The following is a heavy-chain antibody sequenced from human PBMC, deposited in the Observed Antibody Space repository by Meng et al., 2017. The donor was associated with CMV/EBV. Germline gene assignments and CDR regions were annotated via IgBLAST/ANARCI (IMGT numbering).Heavy chain of an antibody. V-gene: IGHV3-15*01. CDR3: TTVLVIEQPYYYYYGMDV. CDR1: GFTFSNAW. Sequence: GGFLRLSCAASGFTFSNAWMSWVRQAPGKGLEWVGRIKSKTDGGTTDYAAPVKGRFTISRDDSKNTLYLQMNSLKTEDTAVYYCTTVLVIEQPYYYYYGMDVWGQGTTVTVSS. J-gene: IGHJ6*02. D-gene: IGHD1/OR15-1a*01. CDR2: IKSKTDGGTT.